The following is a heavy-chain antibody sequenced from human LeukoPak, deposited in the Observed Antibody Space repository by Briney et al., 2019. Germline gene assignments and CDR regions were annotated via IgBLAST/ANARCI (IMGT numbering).Heavy chain of an antibody. D-gene: IGHD6-13*01. J-gene: IGHJ5*02. Sequence: ASVKVSCKASGGTFSSYAISWVRQAPGQGLEWMGGIIPIFGTANYAQKLQGRVTMTTDTSTSTAYMELRSLRSDDTAVYYCARVVPLAAAGAESDWFDPWGQGTLVTVSS. CDR2: IIPIFGTA. CDR3: ARVVPLAAAGAESDWFDP. V-gene: IGHV1-69*05. CDR1: GGTFSSYA.